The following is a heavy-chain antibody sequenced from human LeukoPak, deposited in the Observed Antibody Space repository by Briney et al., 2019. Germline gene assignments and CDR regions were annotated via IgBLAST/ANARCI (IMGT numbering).Heavy chain of an antibody. CDR1: GYTFTSYG. V-gene: IGHV1-18*01. CDR2: ISAYNGNT. CDR3: ARDRSGSYFSLRYYFDY. Sequence: ASVKVSCKASGYTFTSYGISWVRQAPGQGLDWMGWISAYNGNTNYAQKLQGRVTMTTDTSTSTAYMELRSLRSDDTAVYYCARDRSGSYFSLRYYFDYWGQGTLVTVSS. D-gene: IGHD1-26*01. J-gene: IGHJ4*02.